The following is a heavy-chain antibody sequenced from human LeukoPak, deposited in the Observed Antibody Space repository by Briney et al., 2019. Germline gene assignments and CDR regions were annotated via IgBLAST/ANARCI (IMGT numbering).Heavy chain of an antibody. V-gene: IGHV3-33*06. D-gene: IGHD3-16*01. CDR1: GFTFSSYG. Sequence: GGSLRLSCAASGFTFSSYGMHWVRQAPGKGLEWVAVIWYDGSNKYYADSVKGRFTISRDNSKNTLYLQMNSLRAEDTAVYYCAKGAITFGGVPLDYWGQGTLVTVSS. CDR3: AKGAITFGGVPLDY. J-gene: IGHJ4*02. CDR2: IWYDGSNK.